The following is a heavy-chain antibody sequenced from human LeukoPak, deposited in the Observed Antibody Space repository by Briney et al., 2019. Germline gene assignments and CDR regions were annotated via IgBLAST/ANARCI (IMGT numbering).Heavy chain of an antibody. J-gene: IGHJ3*02. V-gene: IGHV1-46*01. Sequence: ASVKVSCTASGYTFTSYYMHWVRQAPGQGLGWRGIINPSGGSTSYAQKFQGRVNMTRNTSTSTVYMELSILRSEDTAVYYCAKIVVVPAATWDDAFDIWGQGTMVTVSS. CDR1: GYTFTSYY. CDR3: AKIVVVPAATWDDAFDI. CDR2: INPSGGST. D-gene: IGHD2-2*01.